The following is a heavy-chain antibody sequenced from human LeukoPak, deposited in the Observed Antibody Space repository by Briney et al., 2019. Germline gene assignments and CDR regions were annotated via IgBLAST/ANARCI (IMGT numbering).Heavy chain of an antibody. CDR3: ASLQGVVVPAAILGYFDY. CDR2: ISGSGGST. Sequence: PGGALRLSCAASGFTFSSYAMSWVRQAPGKGLEWVSAISGSGGSTYYADSVKGRFTISRDNSKNTLYLQMNSLRAEDTAVYYCASLQGVVVPAAILGYFDYWGQGTLVTVSS. V-gene: IGHV3-23*01. CDR1: GFTFSSYA. J-gene: IGHJ4*02. D-gene: IGHD2-2*01.